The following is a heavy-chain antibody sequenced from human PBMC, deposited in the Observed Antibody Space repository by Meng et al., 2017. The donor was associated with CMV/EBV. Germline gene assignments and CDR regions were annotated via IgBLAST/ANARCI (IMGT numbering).Heavy chain of an antibody. V-gene: IGHV3-30*04. CDR1: GFTFSSYA. J-gene: IGHJ6*02. D-gene: IGHD3-16*01. CDR3: ARDQGDGMDV. Sequence: GGSLRLSCAASGFTFSSYAMHWVRQAPGKGQEWVAVISYDGSNKYYADSVKGRFTISRDNSKNTLYLQMNSLRAEDTAVYYCARDQGDGMDVWGQGTTVTVSS. CDR2: ISYDGSNK.